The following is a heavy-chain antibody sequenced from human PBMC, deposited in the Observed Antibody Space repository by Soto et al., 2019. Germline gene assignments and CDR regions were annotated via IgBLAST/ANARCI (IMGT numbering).Heavy chain of an antibody. D-gene: IGHD2-15*01. J-gene: IGHJ3*02. CDR2: ISSSSYI. Sequence: GGFLRLSCAASGFTFSSYSRNWVRQAPGKGLEWVSSISSSSYIYYADSVKGRFTISRDNAKNSLYLQMNSLRAEDTAVYYCARVYCSGGSCYFPAFDIWGQGTMVTVSS. CDR1: GFTFSSYS. CDR3: ARVYCSGGSCYFPAFDI. V-gene: IGHV3-21*01.